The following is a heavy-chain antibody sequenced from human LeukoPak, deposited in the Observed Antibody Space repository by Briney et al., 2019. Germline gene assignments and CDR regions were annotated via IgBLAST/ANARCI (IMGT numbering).Heavy chain of an antibody. CDR2: ISYSGNT. CDR1: GASISSDY. D-gene: IGHD4-23*01. V-gene: IGHV4-59*01. CDR3: ARATYGGNYYFDY. Sequence: SETLSLTCTVSGASISSDYWSWIRRPPGKGLEWIGYISYSGNTKYNPSLKSRVTVSSDRSKNQLSLELSSVTAADTAVYYCARATYGGNYYFDYWGQGSLVTVSS. J-gene: IGHJ4*02.